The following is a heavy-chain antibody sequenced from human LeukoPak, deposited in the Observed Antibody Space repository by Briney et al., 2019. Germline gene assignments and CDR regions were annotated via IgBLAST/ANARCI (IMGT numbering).Heavy chain of an antibody. CDR1: GFTFSTYS. V-gene: IGHV4-34*01. J-gene: IGHJ4*02. Sequence: GSLRLSCAASGFTFSTYSMNWVRQAPGKGLEWIGEINHSGSTNYNPSLKSRVTISVDTSKNQFSLKLSSVTAADTAVYYCARHRGYSGYRLDYWGQGTLVTVSS. CDR3: ARHRGYSGYRLDY. D-gene: IGHD5-12*01. CDR2: INHSGST.